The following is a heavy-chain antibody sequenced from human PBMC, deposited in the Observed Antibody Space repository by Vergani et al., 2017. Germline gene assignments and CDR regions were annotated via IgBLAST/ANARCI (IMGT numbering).Heavy chain of an antibody. CDR1: GFTFDDYA. V-gene: IGHV3-66*01. Sequence: EVQLVESGGGVVQPGGSLRLSCAASGFTFDDYAMHWVRQAPGKGLEWVSVIYSGGSTYYADSVKGRFTISRDNSKNTLYLQMNSLRAEDTAVYYCARAPAGWDIVVVVAANDAFDIWGQGTMVTVSS. D-gene: IGHD2-15*01. CDR2: IYSGGST. CDR3: ARAPAGWDIVVVVAANDAFDI. J-gene: IGHJ3*02.